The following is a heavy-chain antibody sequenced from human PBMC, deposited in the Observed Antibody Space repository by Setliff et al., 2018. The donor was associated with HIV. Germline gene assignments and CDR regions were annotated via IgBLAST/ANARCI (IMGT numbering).Heavy chain of an antibody. CDR1: GGSFSGYY. V-gene: IGHV4-34*01. CDR3: ARAPPGIQNDAFDV. Sequence: SETLSLTCAVYGGSFSGYYWSWIRQPPGKGLEWIGEINHSGSTNYNPSLKSRVTISVDTSKNQFSLKLSSVTAADTAVYYCARAPPGIQNDAFDVWGQGTQATVSS. J-gene: IGHJ3*01. CDR2: INHSGST.